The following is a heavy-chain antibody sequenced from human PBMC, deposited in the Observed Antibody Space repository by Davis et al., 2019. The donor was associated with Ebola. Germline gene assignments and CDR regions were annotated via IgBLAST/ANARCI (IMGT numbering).Heavy chain of an antibody. CDR3: AKDGGNYPYWYFDL. D-gene: IGHD1-7*01. CDR1: GFSFKNYA. CDR2: ISGSGGST. Sequence: GGSLRLSCVTSGFSFKNYAMSWVRQAPGKGLEWVSAISGSGGSTYYADSVKGRFTISRDNSKNTLYLQMNSLRAEDTAVYYRAKDGGNYPYWYFDLWGRGTLVTVSS. V-gene: IGHV3-23*01. J-gene: IGHJ2*01.